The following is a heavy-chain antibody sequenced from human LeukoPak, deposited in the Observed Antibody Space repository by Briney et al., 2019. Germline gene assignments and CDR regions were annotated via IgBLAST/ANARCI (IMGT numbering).Heavy chain of an antibody. CDR3: ARDVGEYCSSTSCYASDY. J-gene: IGHJ4*02. D-gene: IGHD2-2*01. CDR2: INPNSGGT. V-gene: IGHV1-2*02. Sequence: VSVKVSCKASGYTFTGYYIHWVRQAPGQGLEWMGWINPNSGGTNYAQKFQGRVTMTRDTSISTAYMELSRLRSDDTAVYYCARDVGEYCSSTSCYASDYWGQGTLVTVSS. CDR1: GYTFTGYY.